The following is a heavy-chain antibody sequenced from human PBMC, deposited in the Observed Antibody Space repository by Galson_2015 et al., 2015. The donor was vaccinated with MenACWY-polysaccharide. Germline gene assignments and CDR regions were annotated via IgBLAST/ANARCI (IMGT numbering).Heavy chain of an antibody. CDR1: GFTFSSSA. V-gene: IGHV3-23*01. CDR2: ISGSGGST. D-gene: IGHD6-13*01. J-gene: IGHJ4*02. Sequence: SLRLSCAASGFTFSSSAMSWVRQAPGKGLEWVSAISGSGGSTHYADSVKGRFTISRDNSKNTLYLQMNSLRAEDTAVYYCAKELGRYGSSLTGYWGQGTLVTVSS. CDR3: AKELGRYGSSLTGY.